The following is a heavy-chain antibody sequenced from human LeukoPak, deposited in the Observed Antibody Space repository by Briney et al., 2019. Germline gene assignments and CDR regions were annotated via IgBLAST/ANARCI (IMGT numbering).Heavy chain of an antibody. Sequence: TGGSLRLSCAASGFTFSDYYMSWIRQAPGRGLEWVSYISSSSDYTNYADSVEGRFTISRDNAKNSLYLQMNSLRAEDTAVYYCARPGSGYSIDYWGQGTLVTVSS. D-gene: IGHD3-22*01. CDR2: ISSSSDYT. J-gene: IGHJ4*02. CDR1: GFTFSDYY. V-gene: IGHV3-11*03. CDR3: ARPGSGYSIDY.